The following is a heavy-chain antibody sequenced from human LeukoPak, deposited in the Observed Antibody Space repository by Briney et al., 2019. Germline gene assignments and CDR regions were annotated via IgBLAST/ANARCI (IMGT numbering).Heavy chain of an antibody. Sequence: SQTPSLTCTVSGGSISNGDYYWSWIRQPPGKGPEWIGYLAYTGATYCSPSLKSRVTILLDMSKTQFSLKLTSVTAADTAVYYCARYPFCGGNCYQNWFDPWGQGTLVTVSS. J-gene: IGHJ5*02. V-gene: IGHV4-30-4*01. D-gene: IGHD2-21*02. CDR1: GGSISNGDYY. CDR2: LAYTGAT. CDR3: ARYPFCGGNCYQNWFDP.